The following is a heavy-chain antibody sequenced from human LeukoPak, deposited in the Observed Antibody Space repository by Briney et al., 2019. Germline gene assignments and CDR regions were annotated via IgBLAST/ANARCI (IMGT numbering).Heavy chain of an antibody. CDR1: GFTFSSYS. Sequence: GGSLRLSCAASGFTFSSYSMNWVRQAPGKGLEWVSYINSGSSTIYYTDSVKGRFTISRDNAKNSLYLQMNSLRAEDTAVYYCASYCSSGSCCYWGQGTLVTVSS. D-gene: IGHD2-15*01. V-gene: IGHV3-48*04. CDR2: INSGSSTI. CDR3: ASYCSSGSCCY. J-gene: IGHJ4*02.